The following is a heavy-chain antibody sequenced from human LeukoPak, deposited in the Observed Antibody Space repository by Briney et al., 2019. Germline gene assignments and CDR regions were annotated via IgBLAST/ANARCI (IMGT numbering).Heavy chain of an antibody. CDR2: IYYSGST. CDR3: ARAGSAIPPRFFYSMDV. J-gene: IGHJ6*03. V-gene: IGHV4-59*01. CDR1: GGSIGSYY. Sequence: SETLSLTCTVSGGSIGSYYWNWIRQPPGKGLEWIGYIYYSGSTNYNPSLKSRVTISVDTSKNQFSLKLSSVTAEDTAMYYCARAGSAIPPRFFYSMDVWGKGTTVTISS. D-gene: IGHD2-21*02.